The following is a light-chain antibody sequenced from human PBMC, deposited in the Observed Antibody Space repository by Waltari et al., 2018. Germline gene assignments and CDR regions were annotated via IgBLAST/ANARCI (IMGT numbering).Light chain of an antibody. Sequence: SYELTQPPSVSVSSGQTASITCSGDNLGDKYACWYQQKPGQSPVVVIYQDRKRPSGIPERFSGSRSGNTATLTISGTQAMDEADYYCQAWDSSTYVVFGGGTKLTVL. CDR3: QAWDSSTYVV. V-gene: IGLV3-1*01. CDR2: QDR. CDR1: NLGDKY. J-gene: IGLJ2*01.